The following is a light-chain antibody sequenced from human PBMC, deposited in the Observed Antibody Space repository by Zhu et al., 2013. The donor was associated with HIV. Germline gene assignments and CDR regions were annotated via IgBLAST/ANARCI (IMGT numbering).Light chain of an antibody. CDR1: SSDVGSYNL. V-gene: IGLV2-23*01. CDR2: EGS. CDR3: CSYAGSSDVV. Sequence: QSALTQPASVSGSPGQSITISCTGTSSDVGSYNLVSWYQQHPGKAPKLMIYEGSKRPSGVSNRFSGSKSGNTASLTISGLQAEDEADYYCCSYAGSSDVVFGEGTKLTV. J-gene: IGLJ2*01.